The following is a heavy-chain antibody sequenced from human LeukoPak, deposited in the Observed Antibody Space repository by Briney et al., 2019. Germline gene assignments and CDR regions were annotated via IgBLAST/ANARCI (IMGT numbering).Heavy chain of an antibody. Sequence: GGSLRLSCAASGFTFTSYAMNWVRQAPGKGLEWVSTISGSGSSTYYVDSVKGRFTISRDNSKNTLYLQMNSLRAEDTAEYYCADRGLDWAIDYWGQGTLVTVSS. CDR2: ISGSGSST. D-gene: IGHD3-10*01. CDR1: GFTFTSYA. CDR3: ADRGLDWAIDY. J-gene: IGHJ4*02. V-gene: IGHV3-23*01.